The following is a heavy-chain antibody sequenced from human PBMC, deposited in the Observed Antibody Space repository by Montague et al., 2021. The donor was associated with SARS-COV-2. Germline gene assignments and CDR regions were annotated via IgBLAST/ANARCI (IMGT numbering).Heavy chain of an antibody. CDR3: ARQERRWQQLTPGAFDI. D-gene: IGHD5-24*01. V-gene: IGHV4-59*08. CDR2: IYYSWST. CDR1: GGSISSYY. Sequence: SETLSLTCTVSGGSISSYYWSWIRQPPGKGLEWIWYIYYSWSTNSNPSLKSRVTISVDTYKNQFSLTLSSLTAADTAVYYCARQERRWQQLTPGAFDIWGQGTMVTVSS. J-gene: IGHJ3*02.